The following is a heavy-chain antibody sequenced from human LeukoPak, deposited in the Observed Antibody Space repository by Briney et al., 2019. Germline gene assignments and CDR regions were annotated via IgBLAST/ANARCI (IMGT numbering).Heavy chain of an antibody. CDR2: IYPGDSDT. CDR1: GCSFSTYW. D-gene: IGHD3-9*01. Sequence: GESLKISCKGSGCSFSTYWIGWVRQTPGKGLEWMGIIYPGDSDTRYRLSFQGQVTISADKSISTAYLQWSSLKASDTAIYYCARGGVSFFDWLAFDYWGQGTLVTVSS. CDR3: ARGGVSFFDWLAFDY. J-gene: IGHJ4*02. V-gene: IGHV5-51*01.